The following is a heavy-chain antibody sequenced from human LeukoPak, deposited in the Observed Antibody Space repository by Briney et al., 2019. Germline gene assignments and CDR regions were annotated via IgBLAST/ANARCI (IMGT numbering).Heavy chain of an antibody. CDR3: ARDLGDGGVY. CDR1: GYTFSDNY. V-gene: IGHV1-2*02. J-gene: IGHJ4*02. CDR2: INPNSGGT. Sequence: ASVKVSCKGSGYTFSDNYMHWVRQASGQGLEWVGWINPNSGGTNYAQKFQDRVTMTRDTSIRTAYMELSRLTSDDTAMYYCARDLGDGGVYWGQGTLVTVSS.